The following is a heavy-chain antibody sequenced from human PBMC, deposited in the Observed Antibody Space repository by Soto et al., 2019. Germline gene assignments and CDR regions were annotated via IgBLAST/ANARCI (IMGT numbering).Heavy chain of an antibody. J-gene: IGHJ6*03. CDR3: AGRTFMMTFGGVIGEAYYCCDLDV. CDR1: GYTFTSYD. Sequence: QVQLVQSGAEVKKPGASVKVSCKASGYTFTSYDINWVRQATGQGLEWMGWMNPNSGNTGYALKFQGRVTMTRNTPIRTADMELSSLRSEDTAVYFCAGRTFMMTFGGVIGEAYYCCDLDVWGKGTMVTVSS. D-gene: IGHD3-16*02. CDR2: MNPNSGNT. V-gene: IGHV1-8*01.